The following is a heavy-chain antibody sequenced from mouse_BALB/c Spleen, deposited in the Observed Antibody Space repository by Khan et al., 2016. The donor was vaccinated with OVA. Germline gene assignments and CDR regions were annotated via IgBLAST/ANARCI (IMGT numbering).Heavy chain of an antibody. D-gene: IGHD1-1*01. V-gene: IGHV1S81*02. CDR1: GYTFTSYW. CDR3: ARIKKIVATYFDY. J-gene: IGHJ2*01. Sequence: QVQLQQPGAELVKAGASVKMSCKASGYTFTSYWMHWVKQRLGQGLEWFAETNPTNGRTYYNEKFKSKATLTVDKSSSTAYMLLSGPTFEDSAVYYCARIKKIVATYFDYWAQGPTLPVSS. CDR2: TNPTNGRT.